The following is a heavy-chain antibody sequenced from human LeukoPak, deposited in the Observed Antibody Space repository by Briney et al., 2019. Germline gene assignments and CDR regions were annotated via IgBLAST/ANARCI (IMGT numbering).Heavy chain of an antibody. J-gene: IGHJ4*02. CDR3: ARSLTTLTYEAY. Sequence: GGSLRLSCAASGFTFSSYMMNWVRQAPGKGLEWVSSTNSGSTYTYYTEAVKGRFTVSRDNAKNSLFLQMNSLRAEDTAIYYCARSLTTLTYEAYWGQGTLVNVSS. CDR2: TNSGSTYT. V-gene: IGHV3-21*01. D-gene: IGHD1-1*01. CDR1: GFTFSSYM.